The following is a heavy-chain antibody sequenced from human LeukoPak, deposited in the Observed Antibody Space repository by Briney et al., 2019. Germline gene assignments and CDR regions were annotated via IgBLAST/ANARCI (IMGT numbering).Heavy chain of an antibody. CDR2: IYSGGST. J-gene: IGHJ4*02. CDR3: ASNHLGYCSSVSCQNDY. Sequence: GGSLRLSCAVSGFIVSSYYMSWVRQAPGKGLEWVSVIYSGGSTYYADSVKGRFIISRDNSKNTLYLQMNSLRAEDTAVYYCASNHLGYCSSVSCQNDYWGQGTLVTVSS. D-gene: IGHD2-15*01. V-gene: IGHV3-53*01. CDR1: GFIVSSYY.